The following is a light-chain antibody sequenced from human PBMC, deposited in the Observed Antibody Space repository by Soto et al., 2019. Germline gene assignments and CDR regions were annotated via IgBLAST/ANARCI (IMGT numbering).Light chain of an antibody. CDR1: QSVSSY. Sequence: EMVLTQSPATLSLSPGERATLSCRASQSVSSYLAWYQQKPGQAPRLLIYDASNRATGIPARFSGSGSGTDFTLTISSLETEDFAVYYCQQRSNWPRSFGPGTKVHI. CDR3: QQRSNWPRS. CDR2: DAS. V-gene: IGKV3-11*01. J-gene: IGKJ3*01.